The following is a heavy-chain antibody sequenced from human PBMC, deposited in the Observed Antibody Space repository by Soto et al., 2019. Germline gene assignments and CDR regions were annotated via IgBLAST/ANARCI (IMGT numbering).Heavy chain of an antibody. Sequence: QVQLVQSGAEVKKPGASVKVSCKASGYTFTSYYMQWVRQAPGQGLEWMGIINPNGGSTTYAQKFQGRVTMTSDTSTSPVYMELSSLRSEDTAVYYCARAAGDLVFGYWGQGTLVTVSS. CDR1: GYTFTSYY. CDR3: ARAAGDLVFGY. J-gene: IGHJ4*02. V-gene: IGHV1-46*01. CDR2: INPNGGST. D-gene: IGHD2-21*02.